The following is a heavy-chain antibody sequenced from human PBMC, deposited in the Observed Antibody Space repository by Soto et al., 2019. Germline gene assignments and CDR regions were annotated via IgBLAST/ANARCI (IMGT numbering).Heavy chain of an antibody. CDR3: ETLVIPGTHHTDFDA. CDR2: IYYDRST. J-gene: IGHJ5*02. Sequence: PSETLSLTCTVSGDSIRSINNYWGWIRQPPGKGLEWIGNIYYDRSTFYNPSLKSRVAMSIDTSKNQFSLNLTSVTATDTAVYYCETLVIPGTHHTDFDARGQGASVTVSS. D-gene: IGHD1-26*01. V-gene: IGHV4-39*01. CDR1: GDSIRSINNY.